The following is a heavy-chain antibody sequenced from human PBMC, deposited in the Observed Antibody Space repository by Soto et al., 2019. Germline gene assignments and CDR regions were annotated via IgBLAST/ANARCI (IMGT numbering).Heavy chain of an antibody. Sequence: QVQLVQSGPEVKMPGASVKVSCKTSGYIFTAYGLAWLRQAPGQRPEWMGWVSTNDDRTNYAQKFQGRVTMTTDRSTTTTSMELRSMRPDDTAVYYWARELNTEISAYYDFAFWGQGTLVTVSS. D-gene: IGHD3-22*01. V-gene: IGHV1-18*01. CDR3: ARELNTEISAYYDFAF. CDR2: VSTNDDRT. CDR1: GYIFTAYG. J-gene: IGHJ4*02.